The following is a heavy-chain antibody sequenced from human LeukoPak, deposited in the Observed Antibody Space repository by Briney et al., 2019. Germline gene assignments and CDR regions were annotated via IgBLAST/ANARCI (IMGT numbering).Heavy chain of an antibody. D-gene: IGHD6-13*01. CDR1: GGTFSSYA. CDR2: MNPNSGNT. Sequence: ASVKVSCKASGGTFSSYAISWVRQATGQGLEWMGWMNPNSGNTGYAQKFQGRVTITRNTSISTAYMELSSLRSEDTAVYYCARGFLAAAGTPVWGQGTLVTVSS. CDR3: ARGFLAAAGTPV. J-gene: IGHJ4*02. V-gene: IGHV1-8*03.